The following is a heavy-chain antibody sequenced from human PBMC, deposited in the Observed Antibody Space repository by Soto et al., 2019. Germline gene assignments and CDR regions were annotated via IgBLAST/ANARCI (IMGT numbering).Heavy chain of an antibody. V-gene: IGHV4-34*01. CDR2: INHSGST. D-gene: IGHD6-19*01. Sequence: PSETLSLTCAVYGGSFSCYYWSWIRQPPGKGLEWMGEINHSGSTNYNPSLKSRVTISVDTSKNQFSLKLSSVTAADTAVYYCAGVSRRSTSSGYSSGWPYYYYGMDVWGQGTTVTVSS. CDR3: AGVSRRSTSSGYSSGWPYYYYGMDV. CDR1: GGSFSCYY. J-gene: IGHJ6*02.